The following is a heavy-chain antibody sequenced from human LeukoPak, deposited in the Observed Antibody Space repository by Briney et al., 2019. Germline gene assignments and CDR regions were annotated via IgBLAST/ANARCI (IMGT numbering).Heavy chain of an antibody. CDR2: ISSSSSTI. V-gene: IGHV3-48*01. J-gene: IGHJ4*02. Sequence: PGGSLRLSCAASGFTFSSYSMNWVRQAPGKGLEWVSYISSSSSTIYYADSVKGRFTISRDNAKNSLYLQMNSLRAEDTAVYYCAKASEVDIVVVVAATLDYWGQGTLVTVSS. D-gene: IGHD2-15*01. CDR3: AKASEVDIVVVVAATLDY. CDR1: GFTFSSYS.